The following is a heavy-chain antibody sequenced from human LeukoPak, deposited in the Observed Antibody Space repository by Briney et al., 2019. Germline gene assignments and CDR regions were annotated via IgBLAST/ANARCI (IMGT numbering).Heavy chain of an antibody. CDR1: GGSFSGYY. J-gene: IGHJ5*02. Sequence: PSETLSLTCAVYGGSFSGYYWSWIRQPPGKGLEWIGEINHSGNTNYNPSLKSRVTISVDTSKNQFSLKLSSVTAADTAVYYCARVEFTMVRGATHGPPWFDPWGQGTLVTVSS. CDR3: ARVEFTMVRGATHGPPWFDP. D-gene: IGHD3-10*01. CDR2: INHSGNT. V-gene: IGHV4-34*01.